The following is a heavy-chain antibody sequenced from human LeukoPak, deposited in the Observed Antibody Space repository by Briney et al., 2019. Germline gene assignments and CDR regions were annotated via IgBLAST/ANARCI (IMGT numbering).Heavy chain of an antibody. J-gene: IGHJ5*02. Sequence: PSETLSLTCSVSVGSISSYYWSWIRQPPGRGLEGIGYISYSGSTNYNPSLKSRVTISGDTSKNQFSLKLSSVTAAETAFYYCASGHDYYYSGRQSWFDPWGQGTLVPVSS. V-gene: IGHV4-59*01. D-gene: IGHD3-10*01. CDR2: ISYSGST. CDR1: VGSISSYY. CDR3: ASGHDYYYSGRQSWFDP.